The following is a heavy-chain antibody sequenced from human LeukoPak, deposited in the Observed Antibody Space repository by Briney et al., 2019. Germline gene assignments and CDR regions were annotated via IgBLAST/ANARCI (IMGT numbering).Heavy chain of an antibody. CDR2: IYYSGST. V-gene: IGHV4-59*01. CDR3: ARGTEEYYCDSSGYYYVIDY. CDR1: GGSISSYY. Sequence: SETLSLTCTVSGGSISSYYWSWIRQPPGKGLEWIGYIYYSGSTNYNPSLKSRVTISVDTSKNQFSLKLSSVTAADTAVYYCARGTEEYYCDSSGYYYVIDYWGQGTLVTVSS. D-gene: IGHD3-22*01. J-gene: IGHJ4*02.